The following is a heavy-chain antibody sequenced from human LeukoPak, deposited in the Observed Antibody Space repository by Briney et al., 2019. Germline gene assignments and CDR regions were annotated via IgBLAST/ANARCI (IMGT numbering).Heavy chain of an antibody. J-gene: IGHJ6*04. CDR3: AKEDSGTYPPVYYYYGMDV. V-gene: IGHV3-23*01. D-gene: IGHD1-26*01. Sequence: GGSLRLSCAASGFTFSSYAMSWVRQAPGKGLEWVSGISGSGGSTYYADSVKGRLTISRDNSKITLYLQMNSLTVEDTAVYYCAKEDSGTYPPVYYYYGMDVWGEGTTVTVSS. CDR1: GFTFSSYA. CDR2: ISGSGGST.